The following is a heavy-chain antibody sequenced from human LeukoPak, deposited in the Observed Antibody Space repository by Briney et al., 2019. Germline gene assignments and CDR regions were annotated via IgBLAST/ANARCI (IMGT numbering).Heavy chain of an antibody. Sequence: GGSLRLSCAASGFTFSDYYMSWIRQAPGKGLEWVSSISSSSSYIYYADSVKGRFTISRDNAKNSLYLQMNSLRAEDTAVYYCARKPVTAMVIVGYYFDYWGQGTLVTVSS. V-gene: IGHV3-11*06. D-gene: IGHD5-18*01. CDR1: GFTFSDYY. J-gene: IGHJ4*02. CDR2: ISSSSSYI. CDR3: ARKPVTAMVIVGYYFDY.